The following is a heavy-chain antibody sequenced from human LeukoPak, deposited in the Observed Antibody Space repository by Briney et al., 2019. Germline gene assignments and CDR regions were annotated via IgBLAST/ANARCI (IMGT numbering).Heavy chain of an antibody. J-gene: IGHJ4*02. V-gene: IGHV3-21*01. CDR3: ARGPYDSSGYYFDY. CDR1: GFTFRNYA. Sequence: GGSLRLSCAASGFTFRNYAMSWVRQAPGKGLEWVSSISSSSSYIYYADSVKGRFTISRDNAKNSLYLQMNSLRAEDTAVYYCARGPYDSSGYYFDYWGQGTLVTVSS. CDR2: ISSSSSYI. D-gene: IGHD3-22*01.